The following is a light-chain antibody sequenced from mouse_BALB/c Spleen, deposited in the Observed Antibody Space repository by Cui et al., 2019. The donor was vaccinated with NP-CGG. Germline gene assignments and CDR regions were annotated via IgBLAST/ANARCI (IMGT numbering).Light chain of an antibody. Sequence: QAVVTQESALTTSPGKTVTLTCRSSTGAVTTSNYANWVQEKSDHLFTGLIGGTNNRAPGVPARFSGFLIVDKAALTITGAQTEDEAIYFCALWYSNHWVFGGGTKLTVL. CDR1: TGAVTTSNY. CDR3: ALWYSNHWV. V-gene: IGLV1*01. CDR2: GTN. J-gene: IGLJ1*01.